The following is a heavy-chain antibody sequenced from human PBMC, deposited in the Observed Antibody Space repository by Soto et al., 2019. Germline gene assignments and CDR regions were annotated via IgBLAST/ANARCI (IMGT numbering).Heavy chain of an antibody. V-gene: IGHV4-34*01. D-gene: IGHD3-9*01. J-gene: IGHJ6*02. CDR3: AREFPLLRYFDWLSRGYYYYGMDV. CDR1: GGSFSGYY. CDR2: INHSGST. Sequence: SETLSLTCAVYGGSFSGYYWSWIRQPPGNGLEWIGEINHSGSTNYNPSLKSRVTISVDTSKNQFSLKLSSVTAADTAVYYCAREFPLLRYFDWLSRGYYYYGMDVWGQGTTVTVSS.